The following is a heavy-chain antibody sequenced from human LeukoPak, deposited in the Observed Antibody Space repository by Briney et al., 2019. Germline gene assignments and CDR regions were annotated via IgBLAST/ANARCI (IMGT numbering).Heavy chain of an antibody. V-gene: IGHV3-21*01. D-gene: IGHD5-12*01. CDR1: GFTFSSYS. Sequence: GGSLRLSSAASGFTFSSYSMNWVRQAPGKGLEWVSSISSSSSYIYYADSVKGRFTISRDNAKNSLYLQMNSLRAEDTAVYYCARDRYSGYDYVDYWGQGTLVTVSS. CDR2: ISSSSSYI. J-gene: IGHJ4*02. CDR3: ARDRYSGYDYVDY.